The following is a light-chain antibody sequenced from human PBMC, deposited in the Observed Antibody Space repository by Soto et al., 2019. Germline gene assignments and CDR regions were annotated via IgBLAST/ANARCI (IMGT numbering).Light chain of an antibody. CDR2: DVS. Sequence: LTQPASVSGSPGQSITISCIGTSSDVGGYNYVSWYQQHPGKAPKLMIYDVSNRPSGVSNRFSGSKSGNTASLTISGLQAEDEADYYCSSYTSSSTLVVFGTGTKVTVL. V-gene: IGLV2-14*01. CDR3: SSYTSSSTLVV. J-gene: IGLJ1*01. CDR1: SSDVGGYNY.